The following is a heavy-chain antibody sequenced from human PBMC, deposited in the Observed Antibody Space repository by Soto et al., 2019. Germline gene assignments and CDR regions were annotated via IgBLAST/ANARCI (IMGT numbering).Heavy chain of an antibody. V-gene: IGHV3-30-3*01. Sequence: QVQLVESGGGVVQPGRSLRLSCAASGFTFSSYAMHWVRQAPGKGLEWVAVISYDGSNKYYADSVKGRFTISRDNSKNTLDLQMNSLRAEDTAVYYCARGVEMATKLDYWGQGTLVTVSS. CDR3: ARGVEMATKLDY. CDR1: GFTFSSYA. J-gene: IGHJ4*02. D-gene: IGHD5-12*01. CDR2: ISYDGSNK.